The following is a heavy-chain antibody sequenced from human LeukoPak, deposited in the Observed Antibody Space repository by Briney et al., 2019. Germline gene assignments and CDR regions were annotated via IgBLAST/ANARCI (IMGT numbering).Heavy chain of an antibody. CDR2: IYTSGST. Sequence: PAETLSLTCTVSGGSISSYYWSWIRQPAGKGLEWIGRIYTSGSTNYNPSLKSRVTISVDKSKNQFSLKLSSVTAADTAVYYCVGAVAGRDAFDIWGQGAMVTVSS. V-gene: IGHV4-4*07. CDR3: VGAVAGRDAFDI. J-gene: IGHJ3*02. CDR1: GGSISSYY. D-gene: IGHD6-19*01.